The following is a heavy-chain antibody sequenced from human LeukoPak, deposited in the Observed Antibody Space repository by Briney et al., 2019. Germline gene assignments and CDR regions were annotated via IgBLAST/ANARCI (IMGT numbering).Heavy chain of an antibody. D-gene: IGHD2-15*01. CDR1: GFTFSNYN. CDR2: ISYSSSYI. J-gene: IGHJ4*02. Sequence: PGGSLRLSCAASGFTFSNYNMNWVRQAPGKGLEWVSSISYSSSYIYYADSLKGRFTISRDNAKNSLYLQMNSLRADDTAVYYCARAGGSEFDYWGQGTLVTASS. V-gene: IGHV3-21*03. CDR3: ARAGGSEFDY.